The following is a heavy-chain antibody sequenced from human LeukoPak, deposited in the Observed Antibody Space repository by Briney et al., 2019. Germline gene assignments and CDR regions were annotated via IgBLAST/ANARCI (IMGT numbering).Heavy chain of an antibody. D-gene: IGHD1-1*01. V-gene: IGHV4-31*03. CDR3: ARHLAGGVRRAFDM. J-gene: IGHJ3*02. CDR1: GGSISSGGYY. CDR2: IYYSGST. Sequence: PSQTLSLTCTVSGGSISSGGYYWSWIRQHPGKGLEWIGYIYYSGSTYYNPSLKSRVTVSVDTSKNQFSLKLSSVTAADTAVYFCARHLAGGVRRAFDMWGQGTMVTVSS.